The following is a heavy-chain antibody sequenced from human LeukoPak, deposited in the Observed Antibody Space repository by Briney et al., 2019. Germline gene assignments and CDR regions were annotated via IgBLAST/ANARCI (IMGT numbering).Heavy chain of an antibody. D-gene: IGHD2-15*01. CDR3: AAAGSR. CDR2: IYHSGST. V-gene: IGHV4-38-2*02. J-gene: IGHJ4*02. CDR1: GYSISSGYY. Sequence: SETLSLTCTVSGYSISSGYYWGWIRQPPGKGLEWIGSIYHSGSTFDNPSLKSRVTISVDTSKNQFSLKLSSVTAADTAVYYCAAAGSRWGQGTLVTVSS.